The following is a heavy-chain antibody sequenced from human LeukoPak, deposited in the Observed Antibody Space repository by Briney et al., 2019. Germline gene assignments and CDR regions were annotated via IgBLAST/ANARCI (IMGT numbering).Heavy chain of an antibody. V-gene: IGHV3-23*01. CDR3: AKGPERGCLDY. D-gene: IGHD1-14*01. CDR1: GYSFTSYW. Sequence: PGESLKISCEGSGYSFTSYWIGWVRQMPGKGLEWVSSIGRSAGSTFYADSVKGRFTISRDNSKSTLYLQMNSLRAEDTAAYYCAKGPERGCLDYWGQGTLVTVSS. J-gene: IGHJ4*02. CDR2: IGRSAGST.